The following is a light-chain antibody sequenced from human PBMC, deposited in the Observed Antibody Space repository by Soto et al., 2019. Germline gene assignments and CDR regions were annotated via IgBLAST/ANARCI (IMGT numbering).Light chain of an antibody. Sequence: QSALTQPASVSGSPGQSITVSCTGTSSDVGAYNYVSWYQQHPGNAPKLIIYEVSYRPSGVSGRFSASKSGNTASLTISGLQAEDEADYYCSSYTTTTTRFLFGGGTKLTVL. CDR3: SSYTTTTTRFL. V-gene: IGLV2-14*01. CDR1: SSDVGAYNY. J-gene: IGLJ3*02. CDR2: EVS.